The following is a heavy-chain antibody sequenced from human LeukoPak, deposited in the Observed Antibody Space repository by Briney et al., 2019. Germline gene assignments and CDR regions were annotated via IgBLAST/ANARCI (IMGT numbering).Heavy chain of an antibody. Sequence: GGSLRLSCAASEFTVSSYSMNWVRQDPGKGLEWVSSIISSSTYIYYADSVKGRFTISRDNAKNSLFLQMNSLRAEDTAVYYCARAGITATKKDGMDVWGQGTTGTFSS. CDR2: IISSSTYI. D-gene: IGHD1-20*01. J-gene: IGHJ6*02. V-gene: IGHV3-21*01. CDR1: EFTVSSYS. CDR3: ARAGITATKKDGMDV.